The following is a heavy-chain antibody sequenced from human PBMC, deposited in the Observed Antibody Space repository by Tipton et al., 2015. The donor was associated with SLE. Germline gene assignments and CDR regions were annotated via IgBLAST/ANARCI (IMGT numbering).Heavy chain of an antibody. CDR1: GFTFSSYA. J-gene: IGHJ3*02. D-gene: IGHD2-15*01. Sequence: SLRLSCAASGFTFSSYAMSWVRQAPGKGLEWVSVIYSGGSTYYADSVKGRFTISRDNSKNTLYLQMNSLRAEDTAVYYCAKADRSGGSCYSGHAFGIWGQGTMVTVSP. CDR3: AKADRSGGSCYSGHAFGI. V-gene: IGHV3-23*03. CDR2: IYSGGST.